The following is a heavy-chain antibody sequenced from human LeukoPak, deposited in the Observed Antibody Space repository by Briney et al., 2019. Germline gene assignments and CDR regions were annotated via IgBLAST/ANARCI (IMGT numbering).Heavy chain of an antibody. CDR1: GYTFTSYG. V-gene: IGHV1-18*01. Sequence: ASVKVSCKASGYTFTSYGISWVRQAPGQGLEWMGWISAYNGNTNYAQKLQGRVTMTTDTSTSTAYMELRSLRSDDTAVYYCARESARGMAAAGVVPFDPWGQGTLVTVSS. J-gene: IGHJ5*02. D-gene: IGHD6-13*01. CDR2: ISAYNGNT. CDR3: ARESARGMAAAGVVPFDP.